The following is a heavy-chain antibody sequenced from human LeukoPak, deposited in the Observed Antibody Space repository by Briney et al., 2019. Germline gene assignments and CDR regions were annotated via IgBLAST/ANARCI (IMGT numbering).Heavy chain of an antibody. D-gene: IGHD3-10*01. J-gene: IGHJ4*02. Sequence: PGGSLRLSCAASGFTFNYYWLTWVRQAPGKGLEWAANIQRDGSEKYYVDSVKGRFIISRDNAKNSLYLQMNSLRAEDTAVYYCARVRKLRTRGVMDPLDYWGQGTLVTVSS. V-gene: IGHV3-7*01. CDR3: ARVRKLRTRGVMDPLDY. CDR1: GFTFNYYW. CDR2: IQRDGSEK.